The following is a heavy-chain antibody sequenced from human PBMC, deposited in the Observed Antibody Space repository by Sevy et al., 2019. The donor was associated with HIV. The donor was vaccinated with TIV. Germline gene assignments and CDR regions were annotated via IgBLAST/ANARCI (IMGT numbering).Heavy chain of an antibody. CDR2: IKSDGSDK. CDR3: AKGTVGRFDS. V-gene: IGHV3-7*01. CDR1: GFTFSAYW. D-gene: IGHD3-16*01. Sequence: GGSLRLSCAASGFTFSAYWMNWVRQAPGKGLEWVANIKSDGSDKHYVDSVEGRFTISRDNAKNSLYLQMNSLRVEDTAVYYCAKGTVGRFDSWGQGTLVTVSS. J-gene: IGHJ4*02.